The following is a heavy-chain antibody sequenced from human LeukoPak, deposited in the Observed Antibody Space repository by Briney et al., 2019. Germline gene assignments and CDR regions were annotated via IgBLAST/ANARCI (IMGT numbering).Heavy chain of an antibody. Sequence: SETLSLTCTVSGYSISSGYYWGWIRQPPGKGLEWIGSIYHSGSTYYNPSLKSRVTISVDTSKNQFSLKLSSVTAADTAVYYCARVDTAMNDAFDIWGQGTMVTVSS. D-gene: IGHD5-18*01. V-gene: IGHV4-38-2*02. CDR3: ARVDTAMNDAFDI. CDR1: GYSISSGYY. CDR2: IYHSGST. J-gene: IGHJ3*02.